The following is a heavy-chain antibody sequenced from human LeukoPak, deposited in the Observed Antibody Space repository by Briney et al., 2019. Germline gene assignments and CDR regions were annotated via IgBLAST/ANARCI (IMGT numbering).Heavy chain of an antibody. CDR2: MYTSGGT. J-gene: IGHJ4*02. Sequence: SQTLSLTCAVSGGSIRSGNYYWSWIRQPAGKRLEWIARMYTSGGTNYNPSLKSRVTISADTSKNQFSLKLTSETAADTAVYYCAAMIGYFDYWGQGILVTVSS. CDR1: GGSIRSGNYY. CDR3: AAMIGYFDY. V-gene: IGHV4-61*02. D-gene: IGHD3-22*01.